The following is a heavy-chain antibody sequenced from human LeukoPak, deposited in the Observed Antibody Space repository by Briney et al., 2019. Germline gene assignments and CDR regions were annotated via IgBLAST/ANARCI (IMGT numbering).Heavy chain of an antibody. Sequence: ASAKVSCKASGYTFTSYDINWVRQATGQGLEWMGWMNPNSGNTGYAQKFQGRVTMTRDTSISTAYMELSSLRSEDTAVYYCARGQSLYYDFWSGYPPDYWGQGTLVTVSS. CDR2: MNPNSGNT. D-gene: IGHD3-3*01. CDR1: GYTFTSYD. J-gene: IGHJ4*02. CDR3: ARGQSLYYDFWSGYPPDY. V-gene: IGHV1-8*01.